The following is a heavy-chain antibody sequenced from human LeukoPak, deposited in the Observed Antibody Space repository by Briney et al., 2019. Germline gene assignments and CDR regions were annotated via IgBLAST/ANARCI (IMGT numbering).Heavy chain of an antibody. CDR2: INHGGST. V-gene: IGHV4-34*01. CDR1: GGSFSGYY. J-gene: IGHJ1*01. Sequence: SETLSLTCAVYGGSFSGYYWSWIRQPPGKGLEWIGEINHGGSTNYNPSLKSRVTISVDTSKNQFSLKLSSVTAADTAVYYCARGRCSGGSCYLGYFQHWGQGTLVTVSS. D-gene: IGHD2-15*01. CDR3: ARGRCSGGSCYLGYFQH.